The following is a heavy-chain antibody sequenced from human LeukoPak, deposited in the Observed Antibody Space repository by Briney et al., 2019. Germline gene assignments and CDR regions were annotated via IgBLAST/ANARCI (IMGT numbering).Heavy chain of an antibody. J-gene: IGHJ6*03. CDR2: IKQDGSEK. Sequence: GGSLRLSCAASGFTFSSYWMSWVRQAPGKGLEWVANIKQDGSEKYYVDSVKGRFTISRDNAKNSLYLQMNSLRAEDTAVYYCARAGPNIVVVPAAIYYYYYMDVWGKGTTVTVSS. V-gene: IGHV3-7*01. CDR3: ARAGPNIVVVPAAIYYYYYMDV. D-gene: IGHD2-2*02. CDR1: GFTFSSYW.